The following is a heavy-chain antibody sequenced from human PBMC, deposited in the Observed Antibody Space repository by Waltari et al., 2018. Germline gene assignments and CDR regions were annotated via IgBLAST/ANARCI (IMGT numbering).Heavy chain of an antibody. D-gene: IGHD6-19*01. CDR2: IYHSGST. Sequence: QVQLQESGPGLVKPSETLSLTCAVSGYSISSGYYWGWTRQPPGKGLEWIGSIYHSGSTYYNPSLKSRVTISVDTSKNQFSLKLSSVTAADTAVYYCAGAKWLVNYFDYWGQGTLVTVSS. V-gene: IGHV4-38-2*01. J-gene: IGHJ4*02. CDR1: GYSISSGYY. CDR3: AGAKWLVNYFDY.